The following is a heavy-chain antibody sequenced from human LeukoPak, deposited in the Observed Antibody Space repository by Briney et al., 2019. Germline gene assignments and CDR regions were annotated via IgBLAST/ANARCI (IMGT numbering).Heavy chain of an antibody. V-gene: IGHV4-59*12. CDR1: GGSIGTYY. Sequence: SETLSLTCTVSGGSIGTYYWTWIRQPPGKGLEWIGYIYHTGSTNYDPSLRSRVTISVDTSKNQFSLKLSSVTAADTAVYYCARYPRAVDTAMVWGQGTLVTVSS. CDR2: IYHTGST. J-gene: IGHJ4*02. CDR3: ARYPRAVDTAMV. D-gene: IGHD5-18*01.